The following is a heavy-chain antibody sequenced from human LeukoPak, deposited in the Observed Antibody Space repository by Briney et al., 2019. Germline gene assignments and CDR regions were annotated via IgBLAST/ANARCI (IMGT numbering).Heavy chain of an antibody. CDR3: ARDNRVYGDRRGYGMDV. V-gene: IGHV4-4*02. D-gene: IGHD4-17*01. Sequence: SETLSLTCAVSGGSISSSNWWSWVRQPPGKGLEWIGEIYHSGSTNHNPSLKSRVTISVDKSKNQFSLKLSSVTAADTAVYYCARDNRVYGDRRGYGMDVWGQGTTVTVSS. J-gene: IGHJ6*02. CDR1: GGSISSSNW. CDR2: IYHSGST.